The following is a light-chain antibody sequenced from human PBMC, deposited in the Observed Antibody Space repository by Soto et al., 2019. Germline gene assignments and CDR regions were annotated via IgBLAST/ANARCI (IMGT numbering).Light chain of an antibody. CDR3: QQYNNWPPWT. V-gene: IGKV3-15*01. CDR1: QSVTNN. CDR2: GAS. J-gene: IGKJ1*01. Sequence: EIVMTQSPATLAVSPGERVTLSCRASQSVTNNLAWYQQKPGQAPRLLIYGASTRATGIPARFSGSGSDTEFTLTISSLQSEDFAVYFCQQYNNWPPWTFGQGTKVDIK.